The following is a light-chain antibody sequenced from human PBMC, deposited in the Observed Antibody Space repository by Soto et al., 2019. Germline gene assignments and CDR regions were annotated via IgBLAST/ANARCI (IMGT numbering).Light chain of an antibody. CDR3: QQYNSYSLT. V-gene: IGKV1-5*03. CDR1: QSISSW. J-gene: IGKJ4*01. Sequence: TITCRASQSISSWLAWYQQKPGKAPKLLIYKASNLESGVPSRFSGSGSGTEFTLTISSLQPDDFATYYCQQYNSYSLTFGGGTKVDIK. CDR2: KAS.